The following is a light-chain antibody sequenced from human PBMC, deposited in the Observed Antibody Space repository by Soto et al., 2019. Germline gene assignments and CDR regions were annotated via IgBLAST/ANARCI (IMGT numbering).Light chain of an antibody. CDR1: QSVSNY. J-gene: IGKJ1*01. V-gene: IGKV3-11*01. CDR2: DAS. Sequence: VSRQSPGTLSLSRGERATLSCGASQSVSNYLAWYQQKPGQAPRLLIYDASNRATGIPARFSGSGSGTECTLTVDSLQSEDCAVYYCQEYTVWPPWTFGQGTKVDIK. CDR3: QEYTVWPPWT.